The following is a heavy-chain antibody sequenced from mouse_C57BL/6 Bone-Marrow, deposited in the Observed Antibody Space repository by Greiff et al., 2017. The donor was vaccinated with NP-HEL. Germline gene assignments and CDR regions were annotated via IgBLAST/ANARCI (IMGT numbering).Heavy chain of an antibody. J-gene: IGHJ2*01. Sequence: VNVVESGPELVKPGASVKISCKASGYSFTSYYIHWVKQRPGQGLEWIGWIYPGSGNTKYNEKFKGKATLTADTSSSTAYMQLSSLTSEDSAVYYCAREGQLRPRYYFDYWGQGTTLTVSS. D-gene: IGHD3-2*02. CDR2: IYPGSGNT. V-gene: IGHV1-66*01. CDR3: AREGQLRPRYYFDY. CDR1: GYSFTSYY.